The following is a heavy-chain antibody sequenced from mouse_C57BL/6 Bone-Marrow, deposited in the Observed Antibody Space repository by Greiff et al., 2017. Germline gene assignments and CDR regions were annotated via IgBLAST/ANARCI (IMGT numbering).Heavy chain of an antibody. Sequence: QVQLQQPGAALVKPGASVKVSCKASGYTFTSYWMHWVKQRPGQGLEWIGRIHPSDSDTNYNQKFKGKATLTVDNSSSTAYMQLSSLTSEDSAVYCGAMSIYDDCGGAYWGQGTRVTVS. V-gene: IGHV1-74*01. CDR3: AMSIYDDCGGAY. CDR1: GYTFTSYW. J-gene: IGHJ3*01. D-gene: IGHD2-4*01. CDR2: IHPSDSDT.